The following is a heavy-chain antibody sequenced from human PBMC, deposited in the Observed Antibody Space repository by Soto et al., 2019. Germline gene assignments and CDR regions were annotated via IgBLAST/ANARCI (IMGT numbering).Heavy chain of an antibody. CDR2: IHSDGSST. V-gene: IGHV3-74*01. D-gene: IGHD2-21*02. CDR3: ARGDRGAFDL. J-gene: IGHJ3*01. CDR1: GFTFSYYW. Sequence: EVQLVESEGGLVQPGGSLRLSCAASGFTFSYYWMHWVRQAPGQGLVWASRIHSDGSSTTYAASVKGRFTISRDNAKTTLYLQMNSLSAEDTAVYYCARGDRGAFDLWGQGTMVTVSS.